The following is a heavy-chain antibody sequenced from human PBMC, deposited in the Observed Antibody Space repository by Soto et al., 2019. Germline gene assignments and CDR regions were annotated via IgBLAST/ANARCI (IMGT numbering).Heavy chain of an antibody. V-gene: IGHV3-30*18. CDR3: ANNYDSSGYFLPAYYYYGMDV. D-gene: IGHD3-22*01. J-gene: IGHJ6*02. CDR2: ISYDGSNK. CDR1: GFTFSSYG. Sequence: PGGSLRLSCAASGFTFSSYGMHWVRQAPGKGLEWVAVISYDGSNKYYADSVKGRFTISRDNSKNTLYLQMNSLRAEDTAVYYCANNYDSSGYFLPAYYYYGMDVWGQGTTVTVSS.